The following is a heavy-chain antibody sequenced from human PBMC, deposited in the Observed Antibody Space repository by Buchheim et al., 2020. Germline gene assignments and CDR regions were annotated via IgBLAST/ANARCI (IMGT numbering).Heavy chain of an antibody. CDR1: GFTIDNHW. Sequence: EVQLVESGGGLVQPGGSLRLSCAAAGFTIDNHWMTWVRQAPGKGLEWVANIKQDGSEKYYVDSVKGRFTISRDNAKNSLYLQMSSLRAEDTAVYYCARCSSWLVIDFWGQGTL. V-gene: IGHV3-7*01. J-gene: IGHJ4*02. D-gene: IGHD6-13*01. CDR3: ARCSSWLVIDF. CDR2: IKQDGSEK.